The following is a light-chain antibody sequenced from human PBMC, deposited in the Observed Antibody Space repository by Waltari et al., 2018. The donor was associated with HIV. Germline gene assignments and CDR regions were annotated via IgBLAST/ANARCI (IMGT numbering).Light chain of an antibody. CDR2: RNN. CDR1: SSNIGRTY. V-gene: IGLV1-47*01. J-gene: IGLJ3*02. Sequence: QPVLTQPPSASGTPGQRVTISCSGSSSNIGRTYVYWYQQPPRTAPKLLIHRNNQRPSGVPDRFSGSKSGTSVSLAIRGLRSEDEADYYCAAWDDRLSGWVFGGGTKLTV. CDR3: AAWDDRLSGWV.